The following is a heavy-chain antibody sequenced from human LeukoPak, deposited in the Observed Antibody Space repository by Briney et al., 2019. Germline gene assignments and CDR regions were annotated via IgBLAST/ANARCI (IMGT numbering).Heavy chain of an antibody. CDR1: GFTFSSYW. CDR3: AKEQANSYYDFWSGQNSLLDY. D-gene: IGHD3-3*01. CDR2: INSDGSST. V-gene: IGHV3-74*01. J-gene: IGHJ4*02. Sequence: GGSLRLSCAASGFTFSSYWMHWVRQAPGTGLVWVSRINSDGSSTSYADSVKGRFTISRDNAKNTLYLQMNSLRAEDTAVYYCAKEQANSYYDFWSGQNSLLDYWGQGTLVTVSS.